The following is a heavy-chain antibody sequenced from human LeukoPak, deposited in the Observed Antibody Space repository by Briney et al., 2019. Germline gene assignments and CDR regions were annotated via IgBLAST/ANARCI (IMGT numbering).Heavy chain of an antibody. CDR2: IYYDGYP. V-gene: IGHV4-59*01. J-gene: IGHJ4*02. CDR1: GGSISSYY. CDR3: AGTELGYCTVTGCPLES. D-gene: IGHD2-8*02. Sequence: KPSETLSLTCTVSGGSISSYYWSWIRQPPGKGLEWIGYIYYDGYPNYSPSLRSRITISVEKSKSQFSLNLRSVTAADTALYFCAGTELGYCTVTGCPLESWGQGTLVTVSS.